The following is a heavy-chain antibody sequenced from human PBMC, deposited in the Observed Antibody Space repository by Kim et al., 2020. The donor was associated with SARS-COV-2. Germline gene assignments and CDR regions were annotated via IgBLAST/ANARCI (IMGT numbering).Heavy chain of an antibody. V-gene: IGHV4-59*01. D-gene: IGHD2-2*01. CDR3: ARLGSSTSWARTDDAFDL. CDR1: GGSISSYY. CDR2: IYFSGST. Sequence: SETLSLTCTVSGGSISSYYWSWIRQPPGKGLEWIGYIYFSGSTNYNPSLKSRVNISVDTSKNQFSLKLSSVTAADTALYYCARLGSSTSWARTDDAFDLWGQVTMVTVSS. J-gene: IGHJ3*01.